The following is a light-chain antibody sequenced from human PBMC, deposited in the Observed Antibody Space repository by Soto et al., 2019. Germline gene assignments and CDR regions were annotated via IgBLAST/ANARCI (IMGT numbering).Light chain of an antibody. J-gene: IGKJ3*01. Sequence: DIVMTQFPDSLAVSLGERATISCKSSQSVRHTINRRNYLSWYQQKPGQPPKLLFYWASSREFGVPDRFSGSGSGTDFTLTISSLQAEDVATYYCQQYFDLPLSFGPGTKVEIK. CDR1: QSVRHTINRRNY. CDR2: WAS. V-gene: IGKV4-1*01. CDR3: QQYFDLPLS.